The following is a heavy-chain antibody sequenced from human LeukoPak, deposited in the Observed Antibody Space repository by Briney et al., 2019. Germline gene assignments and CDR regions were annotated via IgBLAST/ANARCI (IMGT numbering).Heavy chain of an antibody. CDR3: AREGVVVGMEGFDY. Sequence: RGSLRLSCAPSGFTSSIHWMSWGPEAPRKGLERVCNINQDGSEKYYVDSVKGRFTISRDNAKNSLYLQMNSLRAEDTAVYFCAREGVVVGMEGFDYWGQGTLVTVSS. D-gene: IGHD3-22*01. CDR2: INQDGSEK. J-gene: IGHJ4*02. CDR1: GFTSSIHW. V-gene: IGHV3-7*01.